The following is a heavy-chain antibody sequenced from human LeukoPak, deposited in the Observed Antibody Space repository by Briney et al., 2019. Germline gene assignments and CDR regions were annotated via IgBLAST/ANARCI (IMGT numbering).Heavy chain of an antibody. D-gene: IGHD6-13*01. V-gene: IGHV3-11*04. CDR1: GFTLSDYY. CDR2: ISSSGNTI. CDR3: AREGYSSSWYPSYYFDY. J-gene: IGHJ4*02. Sequence: PGGSLRLSCAASGFTLSDYYMSWIRQAPGKGLEWVSYISSSGNTIYYADSVKGRFTISRDNAKNSLYLQMNSLRAEDTAVYYCAREGYSSSWYPSYYFDYWGQGTLVTVSS.